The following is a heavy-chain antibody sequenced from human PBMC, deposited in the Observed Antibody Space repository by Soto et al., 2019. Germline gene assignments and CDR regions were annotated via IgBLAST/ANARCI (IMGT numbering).Heavy chain of an antibody. CDR1: GGSLSGYF. J-gene: IGHJ6*03. Sequence: SETLSLTCVVSGGSLSGYFWSWIRQPPGLALEWIGEINHLGSINYNPSLKSRVTMSVDTSKNQFSLTLNSVTAADTATYYCARGGISHWAYFYYMDVWDRGTTVTVSS. D-gene: IGHD2-21*01. CDR3: ARGGISHWAYFYYMDV. V-gene: IGHV4-34*01. CDR2: INHLGSI.